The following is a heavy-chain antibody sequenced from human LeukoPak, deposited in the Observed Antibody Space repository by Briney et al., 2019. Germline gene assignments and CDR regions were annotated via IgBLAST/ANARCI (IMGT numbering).Heavy chain of an antibody. CDR2: INHSGST. CDR3: ARGHDSSTGLPL. CDR1: GGSFSGYY. D-gene: IGHD3-22*01. Sequence: PSETLSLTCAVYGGSFSGYYWSWTRQPPGKGLEWIGEINHSGSTNYNPSLKSRVTISVDTSKNQFSLKLSSVTAADTAVYYCARGHDSSTGLPLWGQGTLVTVSS. J-gene: IGHJ4*02. V-gene: IGHV4-34*01.